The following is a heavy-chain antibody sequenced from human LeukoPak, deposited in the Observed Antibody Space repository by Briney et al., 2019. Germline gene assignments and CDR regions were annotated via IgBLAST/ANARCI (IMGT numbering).Heavy chain of an antibody. CDR3: ASYLTSIPSGMDV. J-gene: IGHJ6*02. V-gene: IGHV3-53*01. D-gene: IGHD2/OR15-2a*01. CDR1: GFTVSSNY. Sequence: GGSLRLSCAASGFTVSSNYMSWVRQAPGKGLEWVSVIYSGGSTYYADSVKGRFTISRDNSKNTLYLQMNSLRAEDTAVYYCASYLTSIPSGMDVWGQGTTVTVSS. CDR2: IYSGGST.